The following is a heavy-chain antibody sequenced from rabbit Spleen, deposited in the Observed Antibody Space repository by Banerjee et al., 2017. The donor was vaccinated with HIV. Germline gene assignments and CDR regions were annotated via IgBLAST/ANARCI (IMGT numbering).Heavy chain of an antibody. J-gene: IGHJ4*01. D-gene: IGHD2-1*01. CDR2: IYAGSSSGFT. CDR1: GFDFSSSDY. V-gene: IGHV1S40*01. CDR3: ATYLDYDGDFNL. Sequence: QSLEESGGDLVKPGASLTLTCTASGFDFSSSDYMCWVRQAPGKGLEWIACIYAGSSSGFTYSATWAKGRFTCSKTSSTTVTLQMTSLTAADTATYFCATYLDYDGDFNLWGPGTLVTVS.